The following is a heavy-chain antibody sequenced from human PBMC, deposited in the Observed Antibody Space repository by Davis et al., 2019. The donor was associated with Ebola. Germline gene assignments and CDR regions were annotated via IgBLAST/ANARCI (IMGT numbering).Heavy chain of an antibody. D-gene: IGHD5-24*01. V-gene: IGHV3-7*01. Sequence: PGGSLRLSCTTSGFTFSHSWMSWVRQAPGKGLEWVASIKEDGSEKNYVDSVKGRFTISRDNAKNSLFLQMNSLRAEDTAVYYCARGGQQFSFFDHWGQGTLVTVTS. CDR2: IKEDGSEK. J-gene: IGHJ4*02. CDR1: GFTFSHSW. CDR3: ARGGQQFSFFDH.